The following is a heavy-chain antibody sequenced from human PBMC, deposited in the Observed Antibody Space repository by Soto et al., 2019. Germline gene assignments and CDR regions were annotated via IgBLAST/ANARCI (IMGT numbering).Heavy chain of an antibody. V-gene: IGHV3-23*01. D-gene: IGHD6-13*01. J-gene: IGHJ6*02. CDR1: GFTFSSYA. CDR2: ISGSGGST. Sequence: SCAASGFTFSSYAMSWVRQAPGKGLEWVSAISGSGGSTYYADSVKGRFTISRDNSKNTLYLQMNSLRAEDTAVYYCATTAGTYYYYGMDVWGQGTTVTVS. CDR3: ATTAGTYYYYGMDV.